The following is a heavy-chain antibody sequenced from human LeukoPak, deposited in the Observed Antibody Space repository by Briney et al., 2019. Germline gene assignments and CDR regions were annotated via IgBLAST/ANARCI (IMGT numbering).Heavy chain of an antibody. Sequence: SGGSLRLSCAASGFTFSSYVMSWVRQAPGKGLEWVSSISNSGGSTYYADSVKGRFTISRDNSKNTLYLQMNSLRAEDTAVYYCAKDRGDYDFWSGYLDYWGQGTLVTVSS. J-gene: IGHJ4*02. D-gene: IGHD3-3*01. CDR2: ISNSGGST. CDR3: AKDRGDYDFWSGYLDY. V-gene: IGHV3-23*01. CDR1: GFTFSSYV.